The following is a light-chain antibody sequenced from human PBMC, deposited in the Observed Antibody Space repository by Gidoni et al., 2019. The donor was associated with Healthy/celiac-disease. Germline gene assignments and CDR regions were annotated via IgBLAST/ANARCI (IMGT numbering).Light chain of an antibody. V-gene: IGKV1-5*03. Sequence: DIQITQSPSTLSSSVVYRVTITCRASQSISSWLAWYQQKPAKAPKLLIYKASSLGSGVPSRFSGSGSGTEFTLTISSLQPDDFATYYCQQYNSYPWTFGQGTKVEIK. CDR2: KAS. CDR3: QQYNSYPWT. CDR1: QSISSW. J-gene: IGKJ1*01.